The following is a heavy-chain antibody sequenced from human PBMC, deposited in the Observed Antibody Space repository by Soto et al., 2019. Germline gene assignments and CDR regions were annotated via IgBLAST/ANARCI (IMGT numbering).Heavy chain of an antibody. D-gene: IGHD3-3*01. Sequence: QVQLVQSGAEVKKPGASVKVSCKVSGYTLTELSMHWVRQAPGKGLEWMGGFDPEDGETIYAQKFQGRVTMTEDTSTDTAYMELSSLRSEDTAVYYCATDSVLRFLDRTSGGAFGIWGQGTMVTVSS. CDR2: FDPEDGET. V-gene: IGHV1-24*01. CDR3: ATDSVLRFLDRTSGGAFGI. J-gene: IGHJ3*02. CDR1: GYTLTELS.